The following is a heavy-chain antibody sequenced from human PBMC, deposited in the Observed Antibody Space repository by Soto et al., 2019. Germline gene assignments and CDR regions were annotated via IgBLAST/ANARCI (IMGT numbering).Heavy chain of an antibody. V-gene: IGHV4-4*02. J-gene: IGHJ4*02. Sequence: QVQLQESGPGLVKPTGTLSLTCAVSGGSINTSNWWTWVRQPPGKGLEWIGDIYHSDSTNYNPSLKSRVTISLDKSKNQFSLRLSSVTAADTAVYYCAKEGEGGFVDYWGQGTLVTVSS. CDR1: GGSINTSNW. D-gene: IGHD5-12*01. CDR3: AKEGEGGFVDY. CDR2: IYHSDST.